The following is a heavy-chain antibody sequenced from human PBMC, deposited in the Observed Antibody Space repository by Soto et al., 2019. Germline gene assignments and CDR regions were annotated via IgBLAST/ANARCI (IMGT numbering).Heavy chain of an antibody. J-gene: IGHJ3*02. D-gene: IGHD2-8*01. V-gene: IGHV3-23*01. Sequence: GGSLRLSCAASGFTFSTYAMGWVRQAPGKGLEWVAAISNSGGETYYADSMKGRFTISRNTSINMLYLQMNSLITEHTAVYYCACPRGCGVFDASDIWGQGAMVTVSS. CDR2: ISNSGGET. CDR3: ACPRGCGVFDASDI. CDR1: GFTFSTYA.